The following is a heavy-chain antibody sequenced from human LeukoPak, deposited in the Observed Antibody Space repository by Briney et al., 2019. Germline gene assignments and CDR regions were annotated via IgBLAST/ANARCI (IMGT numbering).Heavy chain of an antibody. V-gene: IGHV3-30-3*01. J-gene: IGHJ4*02. CDR2: ISYDGSKK. Sequence: PGGSLRLSCAASGFNFSNYVMHWVRQAPGKGREWVAVISYDGSKKYFADSVNGRFTISRDNSKITLYLQMSSLRAEDTAVHYCAREMATTEPFDCRLQGTLVTVSS. CDR1: GFNFSNYV. D-gene: IGHD5-24*01. CDR3: AREMATTEPFDC.